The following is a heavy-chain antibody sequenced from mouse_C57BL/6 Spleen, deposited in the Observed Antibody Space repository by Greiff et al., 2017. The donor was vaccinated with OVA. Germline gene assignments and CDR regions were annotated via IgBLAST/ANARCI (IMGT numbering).Heavy chain of an antibody. CDR3: ARRSSGYGAMDY. J-gene: IGHJ4*01. CDR1: GYTFTSYW. V-gene: IGHV1-69*01. Sequence: QVQLQQPGAELVMPGASVKLSCKASGYTFTSYWMHWVKQRPGQGLEWIGEIDPSDSYTNYNQKLKGKSTLTVDKSSSTAYMQLSSLTSEDSAVYYCARRSSGYGAMDYWGQGTSVTVSS. D-gene: IGHD3-2*02. CDR2: IDPSDSYT.